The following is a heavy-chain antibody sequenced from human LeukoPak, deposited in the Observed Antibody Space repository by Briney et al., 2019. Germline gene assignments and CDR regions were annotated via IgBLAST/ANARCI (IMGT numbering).Heavy chain of an antibody. D-gene: IGHD1-1*01. CDR1: GYTFTSYY. J-gene: IGHJ4*02. Sequence: ASVKVSCKASGYTFTSYYIHWVRQAPGQGREWMGIINPSGCSTSYSQKFQGRVTMTRDTSTSTVYMDLSSLRSEDTAVYYCARGETGTWLDYWGQGTLVTVSS. CDR2: INPSGCST. CDR3: ARGETGTWLDY. V-gene: IGHV1-46*03.